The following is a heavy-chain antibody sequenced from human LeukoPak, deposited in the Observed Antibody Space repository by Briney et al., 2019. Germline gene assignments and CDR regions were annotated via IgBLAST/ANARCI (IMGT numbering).Heavy chain of an antibody. D-gene: IGHD6-13*01. CDR3: ARDPHIAAAGTIFDY. CDR2: ISSSSSTI. CDR1: GFTFSSCS. Sequence: GGSLRLSSAVSGFTFSSCSMNWVRQAPGKGLEWVSYISSSSSTIYYADSVKGRFTISRDNAKNSLYLQMNSLRDEDSAVYYCARDPHIAAAGTIFDYWGQGALVTVSS. V-gene: IGHV3-48*02. J-gene: IGHJ4*02.